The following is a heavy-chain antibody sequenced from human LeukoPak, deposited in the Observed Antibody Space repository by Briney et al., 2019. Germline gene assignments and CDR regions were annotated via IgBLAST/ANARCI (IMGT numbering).Heavy chain of an antibody. CDR2: IYYSGST. CDR3: ARRGSSSWYFDWFDP. J-gene: IGHJ5*02. Sequence: SETLSLTCTVSGGSISSHYWSWIRQPPGKGLEWIGYIYYSGSTNYNPSLKSRVTISVDTSKNQFSLKLSSVTAADTAVYYCARRGSSSWYFDWFDPWGQGTLVTVSS. D-gene: IGHD6-13*01. CDR1: GGSISSHY. V-gene: IGHV4-59*11.